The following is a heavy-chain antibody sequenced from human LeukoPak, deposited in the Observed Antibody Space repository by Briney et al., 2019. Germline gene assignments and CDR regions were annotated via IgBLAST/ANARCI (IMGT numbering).Heavy chain of an antibody. J-gene: IGHJ5*02. CDR3: ARLAPAFTGYANWLDP. CDR1: GGSIRSYY. V-gene: IGHV4-59*08. Sequence: SETLSLTCTVSGGSIRSYYWSWIQQPPGKGLEWIAYISNTGSTNYNPSLKSRVTISEDTSQNQFSLKLTSVTAADTAVYYCARLAPAFTGYANWLDPWGQGTLVTVSS. D-gene: IGHD3-9*01. CDR2: ISNTGST.